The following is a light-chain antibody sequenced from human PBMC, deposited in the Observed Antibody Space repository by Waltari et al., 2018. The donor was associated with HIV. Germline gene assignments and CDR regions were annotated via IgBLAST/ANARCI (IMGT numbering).Light chain of an antibody. CDR2: DAS. Sequence: DIQMTQSPSSLSASVGDTVTMSCLASEDIGNRLNWYQQRLGRSPNFLIFDASTLETGVPSGFSASASGKNFTFTISGLQPEDFATYYCQQSDSLPLTFGGGTKVDVK. J-gene: IGKJ4*01. CDR1: EDIGNR. V-gene: IGKV1-33*01. CDR3: QQSDSLPLT.